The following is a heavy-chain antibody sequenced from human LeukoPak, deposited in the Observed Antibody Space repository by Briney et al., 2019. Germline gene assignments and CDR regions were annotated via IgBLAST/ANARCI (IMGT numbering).Heavy chain of an antibody. CDR3: ARVSSGWRFDY. D-gene: IGHD6-19*01. V-gene: IGHV3-48*02. J-gene: IGHJ4*02. CDR1: GFTFSSYT. CDR2: ISGNTRTI. Sequence: GGSLRLSCAASGFTFSSYTMTWVRKAPGKGLEGVSYISGNTRTIYHADSVKGRFTISGDNAKNSLYLQMNSLRDEDTAVYYCARVSSGWRFDYWGQGALVTVSS.